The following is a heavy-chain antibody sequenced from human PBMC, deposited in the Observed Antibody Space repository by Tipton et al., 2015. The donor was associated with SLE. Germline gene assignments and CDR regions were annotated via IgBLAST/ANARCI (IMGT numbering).Heavy chain of an antibody. CDR3: AREYSVTTNFDY. D-gene: IGHD4-17*01. CDR1: GFTFSSYW. CDR2: IGSRSSAV. Sequence: SLRLSCAASGFTFSSYWMNWVRQAPGKGLEWVSFIGSRSSAVYYADSVKGRFTISRDNSKNSLYLQMDYLRAEDTAVYYCAREYSVTTNFDYWGPGTLVSVSS. J-gene: IGHJ4*02. V-gene: IGHV3-21*01.